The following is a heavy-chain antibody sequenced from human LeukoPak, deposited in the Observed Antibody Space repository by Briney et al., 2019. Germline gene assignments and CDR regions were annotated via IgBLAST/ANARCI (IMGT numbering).Heavy chain of an antibody. CDR1: GFTFSSYA. V-gene: IGHV3-23*01. J-gene: IGHJ4*02. D-gene: IGHD4-17*01. CDR2: ISGSGGST. Sequence: GGSLRLSCAASGFTFSSYAMSWVRQAPGKGLEWVSIISGSGGSTYYADSVKGRFSISRDNSKNTLYLQMNSLRAEDTAVYYCAKDLITVTTPYFDYWGQGTLVTVSS. CDR3: AKDLITVTTPYFDY.